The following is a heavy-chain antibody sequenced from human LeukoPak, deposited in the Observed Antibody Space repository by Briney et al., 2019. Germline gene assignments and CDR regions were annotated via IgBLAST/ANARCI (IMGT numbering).Heavy chain of an antibody. J-gene: IGHJ4*02. CDR1: GFPFTDFS. Sequence: GGPLRLSCAASGFPFTDFSMDWVRQAPGKGLGWVSYVSSSGTTTYYADSVKGRFTISRDNGKNLVSLQMNSLRDEDTAVYYCARADRDGNKRFLDWGQGTLVTVSS. CDR2: VSSSGTTT. V-gene: IGHV3-48*02. D-gene: IGHD5-24*01. CDR3: ARADRDGNKRFLD.